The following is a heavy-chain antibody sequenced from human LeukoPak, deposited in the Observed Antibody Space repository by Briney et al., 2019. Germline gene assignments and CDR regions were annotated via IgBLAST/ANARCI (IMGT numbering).Heavy chain of an antibody. V-gene: IGHV3-64D*06. CDR1: GFRFSDYG. CDR2: ISYNGGAT. CDR3: VRAAIPVAGTGWFDP. D-gene: IGHD6-19*01. J-gene: IGHJ5*02. Sequence: GGSLRLSCSASGFRFSDYGVYWVRQAPGKRLEYVSGISYNGGATNYADSVKGRFTISRDNSKNTLYLQMSSLSSEDTAVYHCVRAAIPVAGTGWFDPWGQGTLVTVSS.